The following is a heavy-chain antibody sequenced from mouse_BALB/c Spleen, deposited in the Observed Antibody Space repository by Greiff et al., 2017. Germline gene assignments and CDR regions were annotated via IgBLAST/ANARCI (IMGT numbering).Heavy chain of an antibody. CDR2: IDPSDSDT. J-gene: IGHJ3*01. D-gene: IGHD2-4*01. Sequence: QVQLQQPGAELVRPGASVKLSCKASGFTLPGYWMNWVKQRPGQGLDWIGLIDPSDSDTHYYQMFKDKATLTVDKSSSTAYMQLSSLTSEDSAVYYCTRSSYDSPFAYWGQGTLVTVSA. CDR1: GFTLPGYW. CDR3: TRSSYDSPFAY. V-gene: IGHV1-61*01.